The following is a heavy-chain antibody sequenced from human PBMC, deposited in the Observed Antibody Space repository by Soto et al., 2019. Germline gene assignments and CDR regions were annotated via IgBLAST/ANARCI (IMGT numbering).Heavy chain of an antibody. V-gene: IGHV4-59*01. J-gene: IGHJ5*02. CDR1: GGSIGSYY. CDR3: ARLRELHSVWFDP. Sequence: SETPSLTCTVSGGSIGSYYWSWIRQPPGKGLEWIGYIYYSGSTNYNPSLKSRVTISVDTSKNQFSLKLSSVTAADTAMYYCARLRELHSVWFDPWGPGTLVTVSS. CDR2: IYYSGST. D-gene: IGHD1-1*01.